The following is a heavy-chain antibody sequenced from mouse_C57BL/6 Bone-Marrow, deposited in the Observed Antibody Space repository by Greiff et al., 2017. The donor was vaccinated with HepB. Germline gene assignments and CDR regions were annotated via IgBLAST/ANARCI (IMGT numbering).Heavy chain of an antibody. CDR2: INPNNGGT. CDR3: ARGHYSNYEESFDY. D-gene: IGHD2-5*01. CDR1: GYTFTDYY. J-gene: IGHJ2*01. V-gene: IGHV1-26*01. Sequence: EVQLQQSGPELVKPGASVKISCKASGYTFTDYYMNWVKQSHGKSLEWIGDINPNNGGTSYNQKFKGKATLTVDKSSSTAYMELRSLTSEDSAVYYCARGHYSNYEESFDYWGQGTTLTVSS.